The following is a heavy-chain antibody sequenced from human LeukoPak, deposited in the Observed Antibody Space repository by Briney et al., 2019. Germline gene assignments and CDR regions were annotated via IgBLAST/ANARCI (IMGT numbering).Heavy chain of an antibody. J-gene: IGHJ6*02. CDR2: IYTSGST. CDR3: AREPYYGMDV. CDR1: GGSISTYY. Sequence: SETLSLTCTVSGGSISTYYWSWIRQPAGKGLEWIGRIYTSGSTNYNPSLKSRVTMSVDTSKNQFSLIPRSVTAADTAVYYCAREPYYGMDVWGQGTTVTVSS. V-gene: IGHV4-4*07.